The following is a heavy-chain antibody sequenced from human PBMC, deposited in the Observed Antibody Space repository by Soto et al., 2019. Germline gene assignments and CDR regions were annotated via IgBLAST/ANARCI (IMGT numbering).Heavy chain of an antibody. J-gene: IGHJ6*02. Sequence: ASVKVSCKASGYTFTSYDINWVRQMPGKGLEWMGIIYPGDSDTRYSPSFQGQVTISADKSISTAYLQWSSLKASDTAMYYCARAQYSSGSTDYYYYGMDVWGQGTTVTVSS. CDR1: GYTFTSYD. CDR2: IYPGDSDT. CDR3: ARAQYSSGSTDYYYYGMDV. V-gene: IGHV5-51*01. D-gene: IGHD6-19*01.